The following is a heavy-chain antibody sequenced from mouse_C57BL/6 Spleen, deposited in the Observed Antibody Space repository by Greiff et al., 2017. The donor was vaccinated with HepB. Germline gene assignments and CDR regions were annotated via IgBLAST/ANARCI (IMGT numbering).Heavy chain of an antibody. CDR2: IYPSDSET. Sequence: VQLKQPGAELVRPGSSVKLSCKASGYTFTSYWMDWVKQRPGQGLEWIGNIYPSDSETHYNQKFKDKATLTVDKSSSTAYMQLSSLTSEDSAVYYCATGDYYGSSVDYWGQGTTLTVSS. CDR3: ATGDYYGSSVDY. CDR1: GYTFTSYW. D-gene: IGHD1-1*01. J-gene: IGHJ2*01. V-gene: IGHV1-61*01.